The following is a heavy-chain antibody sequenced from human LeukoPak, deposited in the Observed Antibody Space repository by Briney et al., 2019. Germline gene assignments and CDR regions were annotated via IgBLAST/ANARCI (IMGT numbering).Heavy chain of an antibody. CDR1: GYTFTSYG. D-gene: IGHD2-2*01. V-gene: IGHV1-18*01. Sequence: ASVKVSCKASGYTFTSYGISWVRQAPGQGLEWMGWISAYNGNTNYAQKLQGRVTMTTDTSTSTAYMELRSLRSDDTAVYYCARESRDIVVVPAALNSYYYYMDVWGKGTTVTVSS. CDR3: ARESRDIVVVPAALNSYYYYMDV. CDR2: ISAYNGNT. J-gene: IGHJ6*03.